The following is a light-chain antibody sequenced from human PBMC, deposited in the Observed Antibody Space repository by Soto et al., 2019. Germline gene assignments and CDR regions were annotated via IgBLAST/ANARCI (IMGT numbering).Light chain of an antibody. J-gene: IGKJ4*01. CDR2: AAS. CDR1: QGISSY. Sequence: DIQLTQSPSFLSASVGDRVTITCRASQGISSYLAWYQQKAGKAPKLLIYAASTLQTGVPSRFSGSGSGTEFTLTISSLQPEDFATYYCQQLNSYPQTFGGGTKVEIK. V-gene: IGKV1-9*01. CDR3: QQLNSYPQT.